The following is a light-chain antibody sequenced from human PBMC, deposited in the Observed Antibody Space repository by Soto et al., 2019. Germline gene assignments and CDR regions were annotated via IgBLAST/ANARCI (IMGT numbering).Light chain of an antibody. J-gene: IGKJ1*01. CDR1: QGISNN. CDR3: QKYNSAPWT. V-gene: IGKV1-27*01. CDR2: AAS. Sequence: DIQMTQSPSSLSASVGDRATITCRASQGISNNLVCYQQKQGKVPKLLINAASTWQSGVPSRFSGSGSGTDFTLTITSLQPEDVATYYCQKYNSAPWTFGQGTKVEIK.